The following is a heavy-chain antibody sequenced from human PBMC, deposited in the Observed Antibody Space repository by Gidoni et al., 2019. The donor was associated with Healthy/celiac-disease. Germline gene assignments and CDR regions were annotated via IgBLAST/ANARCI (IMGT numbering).Heavy chain of an antibody. D-gene: IGHD1-1*01. V-gene: IGHV4-34*01. Sequence: QVQLQQWGAGLLKPSETLSLTCAVYGGSFSGYYWSWIRQPLGKGLEWIGEINHSGSTNYNPSLKSRVTISVDTSKNQFSLKLSSVTAADTAVYYCARVVWNRLDYWGQGTLVTVSS. CDR2: INHSGST. J-gene: IGHJ4*02. CDR3: ARVVWNRLDY. CDR1: GGSFSGYY.